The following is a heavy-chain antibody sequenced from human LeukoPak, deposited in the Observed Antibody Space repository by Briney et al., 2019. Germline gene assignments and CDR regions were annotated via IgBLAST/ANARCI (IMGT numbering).Heavy chain of an antibody. CDR3: ARDGASTVDFDY. V-gene: IGHV3-74*03. CDR1: GFTFRDYW. J-gene: IGHJ4*02. D-gene: IGHD4-23*01. CDR2: IDKDGSST. Sequence: GGSLRLSCAASGFTFRDYWMYWVRQAPGKGLEWLSRIDKDGSSTPYADSVKGRFTVSRDNVKNTLYLQLNSLRVDDTAVYYCARDGASTVDFDYWGQGTLVSVSS.